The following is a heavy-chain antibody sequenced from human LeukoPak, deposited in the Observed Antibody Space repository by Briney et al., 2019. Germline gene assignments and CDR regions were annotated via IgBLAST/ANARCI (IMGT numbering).Heavy chain of an antibody. CDR2: ISSSGSTI. V-gene: IGHV3-11*01. J-gene: IGHJ3*02. Sequence: PGGSLRLSCAASGFTFSDYYMSWIRQAPGKGLEWVSYISSSGSTIYYADSVKGRFAISRDNAKNSLYLQMNSLRAEDTAVYYCARAADYDFWSGYYSRACDIWGQGTMVTVSS. D-gene: IGHD3-3*01. CDR3: ARAADYDFWSGYYSRACDI. CDR1: GFTFSDYY.